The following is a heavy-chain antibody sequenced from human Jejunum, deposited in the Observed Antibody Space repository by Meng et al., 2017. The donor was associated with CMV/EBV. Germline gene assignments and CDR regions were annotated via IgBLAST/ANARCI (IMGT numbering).Heavy chain of an antibody. Sequence: SCKASGYTFSYFYIHWVRQAPGQGLEWMGVFNPNGGTTAYAPRFQGRVTMTGDTSTSTVYMEVHSLRSEDTAMYFCAAKIEITYFDLWGQGTLVTVSS. J-gene: IGHJ4*02. CDR1: GYTFSYFY. V-gene: IGHV1-46*01. D-gene: IGHD3-9*01. CDR2: FNPNGGTT. CDR3: AAKIEITYFDL.